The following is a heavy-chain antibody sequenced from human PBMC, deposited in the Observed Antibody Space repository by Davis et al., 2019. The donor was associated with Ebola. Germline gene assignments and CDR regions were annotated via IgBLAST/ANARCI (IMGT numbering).Heavy chain of an antibody. CDR3: ARVPRAQFSFDY. CDR1: GFTFRSYS. D-gene: IGHD2/OR15-2a*01. V-gene: IGHV3-48*04. CDR2: ISISSTTI. J-gene: IGHJ4*02. Sequence: GESLKISCAASGFTFRSYSMNWVRQAPGKGLEWISFISISSTTIYYADSVKGRFTISRDNAKNSLYLQMNSLRAGDTAVYYCARVPRAQFSFDYWGQGVLVTVSS.